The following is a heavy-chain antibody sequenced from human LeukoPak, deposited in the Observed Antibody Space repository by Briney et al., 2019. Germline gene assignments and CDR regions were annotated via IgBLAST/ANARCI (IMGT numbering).Heavy chain of an antibody. CDR3: ARGGSGPRRHTFDI. D-gene: IGHD3-16*01. Sequence: GGSLRLSCAASGFTLSTYWMHWVRQAPGKGLVWVARINSDGSSTNYADSVKGRFTISRDNAKNTLYLQMNSLRAEDTAVYYCARGGSGPRRHTFDIWGQGTVVTVSS. J-gene: IGHJ3*02. CDR1: GFTLSTYW. V-gene: IGHV3-74*01. CDR2: INSDGSST.